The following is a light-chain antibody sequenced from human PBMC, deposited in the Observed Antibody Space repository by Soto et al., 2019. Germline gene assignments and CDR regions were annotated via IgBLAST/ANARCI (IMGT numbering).Light chain of an antibody. Sequence: AIQMTQSPPSLSASVGDRVIITCRASQDIRHDLAWYQQKPGKAPKLLIYVASSLQTAIPSRFSGSGSGTEFTLTITSLQPEDFATYYCLQDYNYPLTFGRGTKVEIK. V-gene: IGKV1-6*01. J-gene: IGKJ4*01. CDR1: QDIRHD. CDR3: LQDYNYPLT. CDR2: VAS.